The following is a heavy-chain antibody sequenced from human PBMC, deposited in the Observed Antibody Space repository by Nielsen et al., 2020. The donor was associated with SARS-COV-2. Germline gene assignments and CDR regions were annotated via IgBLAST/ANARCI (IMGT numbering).Heavy chain of an antibody. CDR2: INWNGGST. Sequence: GESLKISCAASGFTFDDYGMSWVRQAPGKGLEWVSGINWNGGSTGYADSVKGRFTISRDNAKNSLYLQMNSLRAEDTAVYYCARIIIQCSSTHCYTLGGMDVWGKGTTVTVSS. V-gene: IGHV3-20*04. CDR3: ARIIIQCSSTHCYTLGGMDV. CDR1: GFTFDDYG. J-gene: IGHJ6*04. D-gene: IGHD2-2*02.